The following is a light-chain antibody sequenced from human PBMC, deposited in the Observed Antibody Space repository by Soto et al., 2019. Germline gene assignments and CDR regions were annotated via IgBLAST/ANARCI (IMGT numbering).Light chain of an antibody. CDR2: DAS. V-gene: IGKV1-5*01. Sequence: DIQMTQSPATLSASVGDRVTITCRASQSISTWLAWYQQKPGKAPNLLIYDASTLESGVPSRFSGSGSRTEFTLIISSLQPDDFATYYCQQYNSYSYSFGQGTKVDIK. CDR3: QQYNSYSYS. J-gene: IGKJ2*03. CDR1: QSISTW.